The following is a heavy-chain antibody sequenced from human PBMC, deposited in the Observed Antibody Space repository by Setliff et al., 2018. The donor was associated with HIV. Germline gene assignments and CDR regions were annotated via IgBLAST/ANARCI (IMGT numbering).Heavy chain of an antibody. CDR3: VRDRTQQNWGSRGYYYMDV. CDR1: GDIFTKYG. CDR2: INPNSGGT. D-gene: IGHD7-27*01. Sequence: ASVKVSCKVSGDIFTKYGFSWVRQAPGQGLEWMGWINPNSGGTNFAQKFQGRVTMTRDTSISTVYLELSRLRSDDTAVYYCVRDRTQQNWGSRGYYYMDVWGKGSTVTVSS. J-gene: IGHJ6*03. V-gene: IGHV1-2*02.